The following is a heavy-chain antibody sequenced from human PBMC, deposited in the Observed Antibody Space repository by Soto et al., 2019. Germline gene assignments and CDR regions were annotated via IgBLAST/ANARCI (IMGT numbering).Heavy chain of an antibody. V-gene: IGHV3-33*01. J-gene: IGHJ4*02. CDR1: GFTFTTYA. CDR3: ARATGYSGYDPFDY. Sequence: GGSLRLSCAASGFTFTTYAMHWVRQAPGKGLEWVAIIWYDGGNKYYADSVKGRFTISRDTSKNTLYLQMNSLGTEDTAVYFCARATGYSGYDPFDYWGQGTLVTVSS. CDR2: IWYDGGNK. D-gene: IGHD5-12*01.